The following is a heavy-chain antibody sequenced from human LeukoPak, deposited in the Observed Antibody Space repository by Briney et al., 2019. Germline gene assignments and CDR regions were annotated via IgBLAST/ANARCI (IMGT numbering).Heavy chain of an antibody. CDR2: IYYSGST. D-gene: IGHD6-19*01. CDR1: GGSISSYY. V-gene: IGHV4-59*01. Sequence: SETLSLTCTVPGGSISSYYWSWIRQPPGKGLESIGYIYYSGSTNYNPSLKSRVTISVDTSKNQFSLKLSSVTAADTAVYYCARYSSGWYAYYFDYWGQGTLVTVSS. J-gene: IGHJ4*02. CDR3: ARYSSGWYAYYFDY.